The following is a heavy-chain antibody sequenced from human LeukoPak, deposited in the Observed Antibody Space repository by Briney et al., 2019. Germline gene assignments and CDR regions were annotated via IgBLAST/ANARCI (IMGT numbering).Heavy chain of an antibody. CDR2: IYPGDFDT. CDR3: ARASGDGRFDY. CDR1: GYNFITYW. J-gene: IGHJ4*02. Sequence: GESLKISCRASGYNFITYWICWVRQMPGKGLEWMGIIYPGDFDTRYSPSFQGQVTISADKSISTAYLQWSSLKASDTAIYYCARASGDGRFDYWGQGTLVTVSS. V-gene: IGHV5-51*01. D-gene: IGHD4-17*01.